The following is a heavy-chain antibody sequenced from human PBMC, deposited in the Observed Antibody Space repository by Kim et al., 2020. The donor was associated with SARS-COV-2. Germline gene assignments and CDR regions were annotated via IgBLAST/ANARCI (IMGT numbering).Heavy chain of an antibody. V-gene: IGHV4-59*01. CDR2: IYYSGST. J-gene: IGHJ3*01. CDR3: ARDKLFCSSTSCYVADAF. Sequence: SETLSLTCTVSGGSISSYYWSWIRQPPGKGLEWIGYIYYSGSTNYNPSLKSRVTISVDTSKNQFSLKLSSVTAADTAVYYCARDKLFCSSTSCYVADAF. D-gene: IGHD2-2*01. CDR1: GGSISSYY.